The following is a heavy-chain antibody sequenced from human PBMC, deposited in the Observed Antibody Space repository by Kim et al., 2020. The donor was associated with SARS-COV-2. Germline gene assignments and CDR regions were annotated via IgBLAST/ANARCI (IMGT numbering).Heavy chain of an antibody. J-gene: IGHJ3*02. CDR1: GYSFTTYP. D-gene: IGHD3-10*01. V-gene: IGHV5-10-1*01. CDR3: ARHVTFFIDAFYI. CDR2: IAPTNSYS. Sequence: GESLKISCRGSGYSFTTYPISWVRLVPGKGLEWMGRIAPTNSYSTYSPTFQGHVSISPDESTSTVYLQWRSLRASDTAIYYCARHVTFFIDAFYIWGQGTMVSVSA.